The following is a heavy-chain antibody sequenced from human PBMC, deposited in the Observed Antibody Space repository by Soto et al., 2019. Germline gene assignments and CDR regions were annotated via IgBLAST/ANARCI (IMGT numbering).Heavy chain of an antibody. V-gene: IGHV1-2*02. CDR1: EYTFSGYY. CDR3: ATSSDWSPLLDS. J-gene: IGHJ4*02. CDR2: INPNGGGT. D-gene: IGHD6-19*01. Sequence: ASVKVSCKASEYTFSGYYLHWVRQAPGQRPEWLGWINPNGGGTISAQGFQGRLTMTRDTSITTAYMELSGLTSDDTAFYYCATSSDWSPLLDSWGQGTLVTVSS.